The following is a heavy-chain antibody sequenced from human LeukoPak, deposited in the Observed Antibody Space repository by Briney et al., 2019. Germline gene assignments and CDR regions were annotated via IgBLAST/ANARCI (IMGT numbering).Heavy chain of an antibody. J-gene: IGHJ4*02. Sequence: ASVKVSCKASGYTLTGYYLHWVRQAPGQGLEWMGWINPNTGATHSAQKFQGRITMTRDTSISTAYMDLSRLRSDDTAVYYCARDRVGSGWPRPYYFEVWGQGTLVTVSP. V-gene: IGHV1-2*02. CDR3: ARDRVGSGWPRPYYFEV. D-gene: IGHD6-19*01. CDR1: GYTLTGYY. CDR2: INPNTGAT.